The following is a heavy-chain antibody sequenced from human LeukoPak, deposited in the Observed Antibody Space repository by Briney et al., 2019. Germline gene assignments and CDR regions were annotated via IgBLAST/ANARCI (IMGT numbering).Heavy chain of an antibody. D-gene: IGHD1-1*01. CDR1: GFTFSSYA. V-gene: IGHV3-7*01. CDR3: ARSTAGFDY. Sequence: SGGSLRLSCAASGFTFSSYAMSWVRQAPGKGLEWVANIKEDGSEKYYVDSVKGRFTISRDNAKNSLSLQMSSLRVEDTAVYYCARSTAGFDYWGQGTLVTVSS. CDR2: IKEDGSEK. J-gene: IGHJ4*02.